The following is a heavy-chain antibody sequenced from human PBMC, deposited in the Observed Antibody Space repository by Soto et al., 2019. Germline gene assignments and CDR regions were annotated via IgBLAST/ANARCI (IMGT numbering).Heavy chain of an antibody. CDR1: GGSISSGGYY. CDR2: IYYSGST. D-gene: IGHD3-9*01. Sequence: SETLSLTCTVSGGSISSGGYYWSWIRQHPGKGLEWIGYIYYSGSTYYNPSLKSRVTISVDTSKNQFSLKLSSVIAADTAVYYCARALRDILTGLLSAFDIWGQGTMVTV. J-gene: IGHJ3*02. CDR3: ARALRDILTGLLSAFDI. V-gene: IGHV4-31*03.